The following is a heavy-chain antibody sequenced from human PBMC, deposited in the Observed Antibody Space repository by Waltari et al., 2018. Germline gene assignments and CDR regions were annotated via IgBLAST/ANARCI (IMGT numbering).Heavy chain of an antibody. Sequence: QVQLQESGPGLVKPSETLSLTCAVPGYSISSGYYWGWIRQPPGTGLARVGSILHSGDTYYNPSLKSRVTISVDTSKNQFALKLSSVTAADTAVYYCAGSGLRASVRGVISYYYYYYGMDVWGQGTTVTVSS. D-gene: IGHD3-10*01. J-gene: IGHJ6*02. V-gene: IGHV4-38-2*01. CDR2: ILHSGDT. CDR3: AGSGLRASVRGVISYYYYYYGMDV. CDR1: GYSISSGYY.